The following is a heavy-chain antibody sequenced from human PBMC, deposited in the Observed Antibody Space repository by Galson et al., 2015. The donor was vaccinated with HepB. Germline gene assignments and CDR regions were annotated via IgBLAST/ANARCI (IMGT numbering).Heavy chain of an antibody. V-gene: IGHV6-1*01. D-gene: IGHD6-13*01. CDR2: TYYRSKWYN. Sequence: CAISGDSVSSNSAAWNWIRQSPSRGLEWLGRTYYRSKWYNDYAVSVKSRITINPDTSKNQFSLQLNSVTPEDTAVYYCARSGISSSWRDYYYYGMDVWGQGTTVTVSS. J-gene: IGHJ6*02. CDR3: ARSGISSSWRDYYYYGMDV. CDR1: GDSVSSNSAA.